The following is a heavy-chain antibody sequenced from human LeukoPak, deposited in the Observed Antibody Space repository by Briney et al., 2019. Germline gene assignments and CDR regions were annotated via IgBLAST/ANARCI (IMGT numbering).Heavy chain of an antibody. CDR1: GYTFTSYA. V-gene: IGHV7-4-1*02. CDR2: INTNTGNP. J-gene: IGHJ3*02. D-gene: IGHD6-6*01. CDR3: ARDRFVARPPKPTAFDI. Sequence: GASVKVSCKASGYTFTSYAMNWVRQAPGQGLEWMGWINTNTGNPTYAQGFTGRFVFSLDTSVSTAYLQISSLKTEDTAVYYCARDRFVARPPKPTAFDIWGQGTVVTVSS.